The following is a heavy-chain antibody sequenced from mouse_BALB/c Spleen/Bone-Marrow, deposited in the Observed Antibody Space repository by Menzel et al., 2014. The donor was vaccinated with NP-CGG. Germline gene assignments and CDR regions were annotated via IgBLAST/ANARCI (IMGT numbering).Heavy chain of an antibody. CDR3: AREGYYGLDY. V-gene: IGHV1-54*03. Sequence: SGAKLVRPGTSVKVSCKASGYAFTNYLIEWFKQRPGQGLEWIGVINPGSGGTNFNEKFRGKATLTADKSSSTAYMQFNSLTSDDSAVYFCAREGYYGLDYWGQGTTLTVSS. CDR1: GYAFTNYL. J-gene: IGHJ2*01. D-gene: IGHD2-1*01. CDR2: INPGSGGT.